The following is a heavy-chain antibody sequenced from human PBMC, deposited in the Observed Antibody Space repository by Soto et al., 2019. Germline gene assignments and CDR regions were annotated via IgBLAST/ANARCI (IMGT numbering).Heavy chain of an antibody. CDR2: ISQDGAIA. CDR1: GFAFGSYW. J-gene: IGHJ4*02. V-gene: IGHV3-74*01. D-gene: IGHD1-1*01. Sequence: VQLVESGGGLVQPGGSLRLSCAASGFAFGSYWMHWDRQAPGKGLVCVSRISQDGAIATQADSVKGRFTISRDNAKNTLFLQMNSLRADDTAVYYCLRDQRHWNEFADQWGQGTLVTVSS. CDR3: LRDQRHWNEFADQ.